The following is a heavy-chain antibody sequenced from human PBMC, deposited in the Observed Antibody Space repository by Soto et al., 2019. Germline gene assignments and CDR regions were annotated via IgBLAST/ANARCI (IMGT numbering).Heavy chain of an antibody. CDR2: ISGSGGST. CDR1: GFTFSSYA. J-gene: IGHJ4*02. Sequence: EVQLLEPGGGLVQPGGSLRVSCAASGFTFSSYAMNWVRQAPGKGLEWVSTISGSGGSTYYADSVKGRFTISRDNSKNTLYLQMNSVRAEDTAVYYCAKDSRYYFDFWGQGTQVTVSS. V-gene: IGHV3-23*01. CDR3: AKDSRYYFDF.